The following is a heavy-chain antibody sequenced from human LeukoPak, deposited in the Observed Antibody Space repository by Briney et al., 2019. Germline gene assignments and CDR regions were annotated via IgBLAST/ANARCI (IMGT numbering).Heavy chain of an antibody. CDR1: GFTFSSYA. CDR3: ARDGGHVDTAMVYYFDY. CDR2: ISGSGGST. J-gene: IGHJ4*02. V-gene: IGHV3-23*01. D-gene: IGHD5-18*01. Sequence: GGSLRLSCAASGFTFSSYAMSWVRQAPGKGLEWVSAISGSGGSTYYADSVKGRFTISRDNSKNTLYLQMNSLRAEDTAVYYCARDGGHVDTAMVYYFDYWGQGTLVTVSS.